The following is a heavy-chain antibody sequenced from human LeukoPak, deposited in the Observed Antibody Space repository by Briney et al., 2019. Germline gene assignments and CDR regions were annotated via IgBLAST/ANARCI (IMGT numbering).Heavy chain of an antibody. V-gene: IGHV1-18*01. J-gene: IGHJ6*03. Sequence: GASVKVSCKASGYTFTSYGISWVRQAPGQGLEWMGWISAYNGNTNYAQKLQGRVTMTTDTSTSTAYMELRSLRSDDTAVYYCARDRPDRGSYFGYYYYYYYMDVWGKGTTVTISS. D-gene: IGHD1-26*01. CDR1: GYTFTSYG. CDR2: ISAYNGNT. CDR3: ARDRPDRGSYFGYYYYYYYMDV.